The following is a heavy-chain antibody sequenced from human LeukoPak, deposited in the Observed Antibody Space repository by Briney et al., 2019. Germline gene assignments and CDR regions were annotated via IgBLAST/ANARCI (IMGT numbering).Heavy chain of an antibody. CDR3: ARGRGDGSYDYYYGMDV. V-gene: IGHV4-31*03. J-gene: IGHJ6*02. CDR2: IYYSGST. CDR1: GGSISSGGYY. Sequence: SQTLSLTCTVSGGSISSGGYYWSWIRQHPGKGLEWIGYIYYSGSTYYNPSLKSRVTISVDTSKNQFSLKLSSVTAADTAVYYCARGRGDGSYDYYYGMDVWGQGTTVTVSS. D-gene: IGHD1-26*01.